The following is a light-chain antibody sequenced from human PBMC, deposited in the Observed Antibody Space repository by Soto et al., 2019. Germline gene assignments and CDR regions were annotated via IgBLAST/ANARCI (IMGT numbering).Light chain of an antibody. J-gene: IGLJ2*01. Sequence: QSVLTQPPSVSRAPGQRVTISCTGSSSSVGAGYDVHWYQHLPGTAPKLLIFSNTNRPSGVPDRFSGSKSGTSVSLAIAGLQAEDEGDYYCQSYDNILSAVVFGGGTKLTVL. CDR3: QSYDNILSAVV. CDR1: SSSVGAGYD. CDR2: SNT. V-gene: IGLV1-40*01.